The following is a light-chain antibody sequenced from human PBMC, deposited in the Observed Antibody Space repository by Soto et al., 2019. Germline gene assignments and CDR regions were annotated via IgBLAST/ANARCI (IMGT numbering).Light chain of an antibody. V-gene: IGKV1-9*01. CDR3: QQFNSYPIT. CDR1: QGISSN. J-gene: IGKJ5*01. CDR2: AAS. Sequence: DIKLNQWRSFLSASVGARVTITCRASQGISSNLAWYQQKPGKAPKLLIYAASTLQSGVPSRFSGSGSGTEFTLTISSLQPEDFATYYCQQFNSYPITFGQGRRLEV.